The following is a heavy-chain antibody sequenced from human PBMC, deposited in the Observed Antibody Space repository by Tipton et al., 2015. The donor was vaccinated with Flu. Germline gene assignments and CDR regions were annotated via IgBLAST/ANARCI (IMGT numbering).Heavy chain of an antibody. J-gene: IGHJ6*02. V-gene: IGHV1-8*01. CDR3: ARAKARIQLWLLGSGYYGMDV. CDR1: GYTFTSYD. Sequence: QVQLVQSGAEVKKPGASVKVSCKASGYTFTSYDINWVRQATGQGLEWMGWMNPNSGNTGYAQKFQGRVTMTRNTSISTAYMELSSLRSEDTAVYYCARAKARIQLWLLGSGYYGMDVWGQGTTVTVSS. D-gene: IGHD5-18*01. CDR2: MNPNSGNT.